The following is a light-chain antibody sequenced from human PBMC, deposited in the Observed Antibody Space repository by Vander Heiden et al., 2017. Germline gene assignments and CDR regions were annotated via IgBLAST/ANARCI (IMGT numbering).Light chain of an antibody. J-gene: IGLJ2*01. CDR2: SDN. V-gene: IGLV1-44*01. CDR3: AAWDDSLNGPV. CDR1: SSNIGSNI. Sequence: QSVLTQPPSASGTPGQRVTISCSGSSSNIGSNIVNWYQQLPGTAPKLLIYSDNQRPSGVPDRFSGSKSGTSASLAISGLQSEDEADYSCAAWDDSLNGPVFSGGTKLTVL.